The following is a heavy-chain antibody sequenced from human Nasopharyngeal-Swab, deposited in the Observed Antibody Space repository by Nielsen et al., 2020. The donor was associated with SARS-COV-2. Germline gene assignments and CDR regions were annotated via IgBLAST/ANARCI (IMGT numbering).Heavy chain of an antibody. CDR2: IYPGDSDT. D-gene: IGHD1-1*01. Sequence: GESLKISCKGSGYSFTRNWIGWVRQMPGKGLEWMWIIYPGDSDTRYSPSFLGQVTISADKSINTAYLQWSSLKASDTAMYYCARQQIIGTTAPLGPFDIWGQGTMVTVSS. CDR3: ARQQIIGTTAPLGPFDI. CDR1: GYSFTRNW. V-gene: IGHV5-51*01. J-gene: IGHJ3*02.